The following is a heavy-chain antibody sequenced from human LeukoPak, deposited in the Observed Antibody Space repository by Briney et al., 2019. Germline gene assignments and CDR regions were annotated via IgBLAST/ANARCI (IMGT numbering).Heavy chain of an antibody. CDR3: AGTYCSRTSCYGSFDY. Sequence: GGSLSLSCEASGFTFSDYYMSWIRQAPGKGQEWVSYISSSGNTIYYADSVKGRFTISRDNAKNSLYLQMNSLRAEDTAVYYCAGTYCSRTSCYGSFDYWGQGTLVTVSS. CDR2: ISSSGNTI. CDR1: GFTFSDYY. D-gene: IGHD2-2*01. J-gene: IGHJ4*02. V-gene: IGHV3-11*01.